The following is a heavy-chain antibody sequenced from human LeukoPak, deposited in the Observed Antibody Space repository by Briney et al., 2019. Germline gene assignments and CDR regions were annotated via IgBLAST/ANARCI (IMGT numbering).Heavy chain of an antibody. CDR3: AGSTVAGRFDY. D-gene: IGHD6-19*01. V-gene: IGHV1-8*03. Sequence: GASVKVSCKASGYTFTSYDINWVRQATGQGLEWMGWMNPNSGNTGYAQKFQGRVTITRNTSISTAYMELSSLRSEDTAVYYCAGSTVAGRFDYWGQGTLVTVSS. J-gene: IGHJ4*02. CDR1: GYTFTSYD. CDR2: MNPNSGNT.